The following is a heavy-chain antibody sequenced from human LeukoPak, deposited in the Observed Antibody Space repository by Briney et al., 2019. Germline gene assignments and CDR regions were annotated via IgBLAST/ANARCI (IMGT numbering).Heavy chain of an antibody. D-gene: IGHD5-12*01. CDR1: GLILSSYA. CDR2: ISSPGGNT. J-gene: IGHJ1*01. Sequence: GGSLRLSCTSSGLILSSYAMSWVRQAPGKGLEWVSSISSPGGNTYFADSVKGRFTISRDNSKNLVYLQMNSLRAEDTAVYYCAKTRNGYTTEYLQHWGQGTLVTVSS. CDR3: AKTRNGYTTEYLQH. V-gene: IGHV3-23*01.